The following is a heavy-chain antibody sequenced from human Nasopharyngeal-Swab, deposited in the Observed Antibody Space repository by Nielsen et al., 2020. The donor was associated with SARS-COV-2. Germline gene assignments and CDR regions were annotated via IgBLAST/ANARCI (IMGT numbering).Heavy chain of an antibody. Sequence: WIRPPPGKGLEWVSSISRNSDYILYADSVKGRFTISRDNAKNSLFLQMNSLRADDTAVYYCARGGYRDYDYAYWGQGTLVTVSS. J-gene: IGHJ4*02. CDR3: ARGGYRDYDYAY. CDR2: ISRNSDYI. V-gene: IGHV3-21*01. D-gene: IGHD5-12*01.